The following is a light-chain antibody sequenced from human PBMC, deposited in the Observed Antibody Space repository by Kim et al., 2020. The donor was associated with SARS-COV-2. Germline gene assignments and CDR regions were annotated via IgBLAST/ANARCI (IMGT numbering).Light chain of an antibody. J-gene: IGLJ1*01. Sequence: QPASVSGSPGQSITISCTGNSSDVGGYNYVSWYQQHPGKAPKLMIYDVSKRPSGVSNRFSGSKSGNTASLTISGLQAEDEADYYCSSYTSSSPLYVFGTGTKVTVL. CDR1: SSDVGGYNY. CDR3: SSYTSSSPLYV. CDR2: DVS. V-gene: IGLV2-14*01.